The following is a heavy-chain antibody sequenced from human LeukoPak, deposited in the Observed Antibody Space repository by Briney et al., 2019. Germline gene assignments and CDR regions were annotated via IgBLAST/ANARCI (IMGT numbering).Heavy chain of an antibody. D-gene: IGHD6-13*01. CDR1: GFTFNSYA. CDR3: AKARAGDITAAFNY. CDR2: ISSGGNT. V-gene: IGHV3-23*01. J-gene: IGHJ4*02. Sequence: GGSLRLSCAASGFTFNSYAMSWVRQAPGKGLEWVSGISSGGNTYYADSVKGRFTISRDNSENTLNLQMNSLRAEDTVIYYCAKARAGDITAAFNYWGQGTLVTVSS.